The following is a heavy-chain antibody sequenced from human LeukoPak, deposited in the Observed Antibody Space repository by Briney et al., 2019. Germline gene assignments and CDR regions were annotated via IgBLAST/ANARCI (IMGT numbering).Heavy chain of an antibody. CDR1: GYTFTGYY. CDR3: ATTYYYDSSGYYYYAFDI. J-gene: IGHJ3*02. V-gene: IGHV1-2*02. Sequence: ASVKVSFKPSGYTFTGYYMHWVRQAPGQGREWMGWINPNSGGTNYAQKFQGRVTMTRDTSISTAYMELSRLRSDDTAVYYCATTYYYDSSGYYYYAFDIWGQGTMVTVSS. D-gene: IGHD3-22*01. CDR2: INPNSGGT.